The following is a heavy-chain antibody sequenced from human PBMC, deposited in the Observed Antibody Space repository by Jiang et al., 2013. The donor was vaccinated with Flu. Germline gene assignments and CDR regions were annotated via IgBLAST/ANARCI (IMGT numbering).Heavy chain of an antibody. CDR2: IYWNDDK. D-gene: IGHD4-17*01. V-gene: IGHV2-5*01. J-gene: IGHJ4*02. CDR1: GFSLSTSGVG. Sequence: KPTQTLTLTCTFSGFSLSTSGVGVGWIRQPPGKALEWLALIYWNDDKRYSPSLKSRLTITKDTSKNQVVLTMTNMDPVDTATYYCAHCETSGYGVPFDYWGQGTLVTV. CDR3: AHCETSGYGVPFDY.